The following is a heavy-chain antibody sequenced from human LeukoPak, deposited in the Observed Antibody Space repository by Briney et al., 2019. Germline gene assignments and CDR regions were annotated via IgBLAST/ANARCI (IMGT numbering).Heavy chain of an antibody. CDR1: GGSISSAGYY. Sequence: PSETLSLTCTVTGGSISSAGYYWIWIRQHPGKGLEWIGYINYSGSTYHNPSLKSRVTISVDTSKNLFSLKLSSVTAADTAVYYCARNYFDRSGYEGLGYFDYWGQGTVVTVSS. CDR2: INYSGST. J-gene: IGHJ4*02. D-gene: IGHD3-22*01. V-gene: IGHV4-31*03. CDR3: ARNYFDRSGYEGLGYFDY.